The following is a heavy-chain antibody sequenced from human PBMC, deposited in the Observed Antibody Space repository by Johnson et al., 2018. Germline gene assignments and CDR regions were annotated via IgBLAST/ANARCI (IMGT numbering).Heavy chain of an antibody. Sequence: VQLVQAGAEVKKPGESLKISCKGSGYSFTNTWIGWVRQMPGEGLEWMGIIWPGDSDPKYSPSFQGQVTISADRSISTVYLQWSSLKASDPAIYYCAKQRERGTSYMDVWGKGTTVTVSS. D-gene: IGHD3-16*01. CDR3: AKQRERGTSYMDV. J-gene: IGHJ6*04. V-gene: IGHV5-51*01. CDR1: GYSFTNTW. CDR2: IWPGDSDP.